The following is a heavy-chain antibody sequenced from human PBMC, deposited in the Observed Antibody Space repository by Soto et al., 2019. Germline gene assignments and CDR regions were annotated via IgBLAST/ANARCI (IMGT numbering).Heavy chain of an antibody. Sequence: EVQLVESGGGLVKTGGSLRLSCVASGFTFSQYAMNWVRQSPEKGLEWVSYISSSSRYIYYGDSVKGRFTISRDNAKNSVYLQMSRLRAEDTATYYCARVFTTIVVGVPAYWGLGTLVIVSS. D-gene: IGHD3-22*01. CDR3: ARVFTTIVVGVPAY. J-gene: IGHJ4*02. CDR2: ISSSSRYI. CDR1: GFTFSQYA. V-gene: IGHV3-21*02.